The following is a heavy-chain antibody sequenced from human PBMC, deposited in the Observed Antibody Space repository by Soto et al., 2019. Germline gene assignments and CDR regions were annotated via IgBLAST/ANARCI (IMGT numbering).Heavy chain of an antibody. CDR2: IIPIFGTA. D-gene: IGHD1-7*01. Sequence: GASVKVSCKASGGTFSSYAISWVRQAPGQGLEWMGGIIPIFGTANYAQKFQGRVTITADESTSTAYMELSSLRSEDAAVYYCASSTTATELRSRTNTLDYWGQGTLVTVSS. J-gene: IGHJ4*02. CDR1: GGTFSSYA. CDR3: ASSTTATELRSRTNTLDY. V-gene: IGHV1-69*13.